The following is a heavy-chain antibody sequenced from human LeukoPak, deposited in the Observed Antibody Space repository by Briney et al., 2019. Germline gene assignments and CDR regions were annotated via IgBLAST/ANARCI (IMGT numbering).Heavy chain of an antibody. CDR2: IRYDGSNK. CDR1: GFTFSSYG. J-gene: IGHJ4*02. CDR3: ANLAGYSSGLGKTTS. D-gene: IGHD6-19*01. V-gene: IGHV3-30*02. Sequence: GSLRLSCAASGFTFSSYGMHWVRQAPGKGLEWVAFIRYDGSNKYYADSVKGRFTISRDNSKNTLYLQMNSLRAEDTAVYYCANLAGYSSGLGKTTSGGQGTLVTVSS.